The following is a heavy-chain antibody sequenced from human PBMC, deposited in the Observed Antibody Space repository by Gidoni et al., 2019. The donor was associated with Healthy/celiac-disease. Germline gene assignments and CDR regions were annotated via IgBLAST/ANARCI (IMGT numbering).Heavy chain of an antibody. D-gene: IGHD5-12*01. J-gene: IGHJ4*02. CDR3: ARGYSGYDLQVGFDY. Sequence: QVQLQESGPGLGKPSQTLSLTCTVSGGSISSGDYYWSWIRQPPGKGLEWIGYIYYSGSTYYNPSLKSRVTISVDTSKNQFSLKLSSVTAADTAVYYCARGYSGYDLQVGFDYWGQGTLVTVSS. CDR1: GGSISSGDYY. CDR2: IYYSGST. V-gene: IGHV4-30-4*01.